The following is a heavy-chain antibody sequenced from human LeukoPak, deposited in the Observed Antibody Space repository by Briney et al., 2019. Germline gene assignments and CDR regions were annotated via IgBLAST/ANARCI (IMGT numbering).Heavy chain of an antibody. J-gene: IGHJ4*02. Sequence: GASVKVSCKASGYTFTSYAMHWVRQAPGQRLEWMGWINAGNGNTKYSQKFQGRVTITRDTSASTAYMELSSLRSEDTAVYYCVRGYSYGPFDYWGQGTLVTVSS. CDR2: INAGNGNT. V-gene: IGHV1-3*01. CDR1: GYTFTSYA. CDR3: VRGYSYGPFDY. D-gene: IGHD5-18*01.